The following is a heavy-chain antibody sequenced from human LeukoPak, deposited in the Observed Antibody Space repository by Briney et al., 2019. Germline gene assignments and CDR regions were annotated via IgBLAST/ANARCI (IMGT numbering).Heavy chain of an antibody. CDR3: ARDRPYYYDSSGYQYGMDV. CDR2: ISSSSSTI. V-gene: IGHV3-48*01. D-gene: IGHD3-22*01. CDR1: GFTFSSYS. J-gene: IGHJ6*02. Sequence: GGSPRLSCAASGFTFSSYSMNWVRQAPGKGLEWVSYISSSSSTIYYADSVKGRFTISRDNAKNSLYLQMNSLRAEDTAVYYCARDRPYYYDSSGYQYGMDVWGQGTTVTVSS.